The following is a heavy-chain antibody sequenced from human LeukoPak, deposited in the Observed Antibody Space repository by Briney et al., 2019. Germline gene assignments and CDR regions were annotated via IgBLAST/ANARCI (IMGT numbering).Heavy chain of an antibody. CDR1: GASISSSNYY. J-gene: IGHJ6*03. Sequence: PSETLSLTCAVSGASISSSNYYWGWVRQSPGKGLEWIGNIYSSGNTYYNASLKSRVTMYIDTSKNQFSLKLSSVTAADTAMYYCARDVRSSGWSGDYYYYMDVWGKGTTVTISS. CDR3: ARDVRSSGWSGDYYYYMDV. D-gene: IGHD6-19*01. V-gene: IGHV4-39*02. CDR2: IYSSGNT.